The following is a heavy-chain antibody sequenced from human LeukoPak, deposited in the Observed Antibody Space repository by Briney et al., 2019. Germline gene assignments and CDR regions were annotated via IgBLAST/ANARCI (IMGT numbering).Heavy chain of an antibody. J-gene: IGHJ4*02. Sequence: PGGSLRLSCAASGFTFSSYSMNWVRQAPGKGLEWVSSISSSSSYIYYADSVKGRFTISRDNAKNSLYLQMNSLRAEDTALYYCAKDIGATEPEYSSSWYEHYFDYWGQGTLVTVSS. CDR1: GFTFSSYS. CDR3: AKDIGATEPEYSSSWYEHYFDY. D-gene: IGHD6-13*01. V-gene: IGHV3-21*04. CDR2: ISSSSSYI.